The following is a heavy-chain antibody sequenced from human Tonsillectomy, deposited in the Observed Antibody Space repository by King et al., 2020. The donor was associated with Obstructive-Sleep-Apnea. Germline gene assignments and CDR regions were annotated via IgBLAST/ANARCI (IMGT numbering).Heavy chain of an antibody. CDR1: GGSFSDYY. J-gene: IGHJ5*02. Sequence: VQLQQWGAGLLKPSETLSLTCAVFGGSFSDYYWSWIRQPPGKGLEWIGEINHSGSTHYNPSLKSRVTTSVDTSKNQFSLKLCSVTAADTAVYYCARGSGAAAVNWFDPWGQGTLVTVSS. D-gene: IGHD6-13*01. CDR3: ARGSGAAAVNWFDP. CDR2: INHSGST. V-gene: IGHV4-34*01.